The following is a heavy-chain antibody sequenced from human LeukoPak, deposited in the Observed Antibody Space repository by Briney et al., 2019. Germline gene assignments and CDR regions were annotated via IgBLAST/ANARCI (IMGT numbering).Heavy chain of an antibody. CDR3: ASPGYSSGWYDY. V-gene: IGHV4-38-2*01. Sequence: SETLSLTCAVSGYSISSGYYWGWIRPPPGKGLEWIGSIYHSGSTYYNPSLKSRVTISVDTSKNRFSLKLSSVTAADTAVYYCASPGYSSGWYDYWGQGTLVTVSS. D-gene: IGHD6-19*01. J-gene: IGHJ4*02. CDR2: IYHSGST. CDR1: GYSISSGYY.